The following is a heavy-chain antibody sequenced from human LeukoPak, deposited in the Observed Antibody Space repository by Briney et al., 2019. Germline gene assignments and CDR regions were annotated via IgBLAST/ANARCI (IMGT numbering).Heavy chain of an antibody. CDR3: ARVDLYYYYMDV. Sequence: GGSLRLSCAASGFTFSSYSMNWVRQAPGKGLEWVSSISSTNYIYYADSVKGRSTISRDIAKNSLYLQMNCLRAEDTAVYYCARVDLYYYYMDVWGKGTTVTVSS. V-gene: IGHV3-21*01. CDR2: ISSTNYI. CDR1: GFTFSSYS. J-gene: IGHJ6*03.